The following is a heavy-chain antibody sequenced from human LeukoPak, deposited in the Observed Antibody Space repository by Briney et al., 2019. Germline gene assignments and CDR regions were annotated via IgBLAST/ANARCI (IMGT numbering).Heavy chain of an antibody. Sequence: SVKVSCKASGGTFSSYAISWVRQAPGQGLEWMGRIIPILGIANYAQKFQGRVTITADKSTSTAYMELSSLRSEDTAVYYCASPGAVAGPFDYWGQGTLVTVSS. V-gene: IGHV1-69*04. D-gene: IGHD6-19*01. CDR3: ASPGAVAGPFDY. J-gene: IGHJ4*02. CDR1: GGTFSSYA. CDR2: IIPILGIA.